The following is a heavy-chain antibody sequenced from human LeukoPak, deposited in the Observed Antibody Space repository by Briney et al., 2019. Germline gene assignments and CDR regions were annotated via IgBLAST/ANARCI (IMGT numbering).Heavy chain of an antibody. Sequence: SETLSLTCTVSGGSISSSSYYWGWIRQPPGKGLEWIGSIYYSGSTYYNPSLKSRVTISVDTSKNQFSLKLSSVTAADTAVYYCARGGYGQFDYWGQGTLVTVSS. CDR2: IYYSGST. D-gene: IGHD5-18*01. CDR1: GGSISSSSYY. CDR3: ARGGYGQFDY. V-gene: IGHV4-39*07. J-gene: IGHJ4*02.